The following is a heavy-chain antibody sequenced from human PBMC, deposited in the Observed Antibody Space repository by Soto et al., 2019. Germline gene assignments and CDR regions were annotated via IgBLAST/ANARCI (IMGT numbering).Heavy chain of an antibody. CDR1: GFTFSSYE. J-gene: IGHJ4*02. CDR3: ARGPIFGVVKYFDY. D-gene: IGHD3-3*01. Sequence: AGGSLRLSCAASGFTFSSYEMNWVRQAPGKGLEWVSYISSSGSTIYYADSVKGRFTISRDNAKNSLYLQMNSLRAEDTAVYYCARGPIFGVVKYFDYWGQGTLVTVSS. CDR2: ISSSGSTI. V-gene: IGHV3-48*03.